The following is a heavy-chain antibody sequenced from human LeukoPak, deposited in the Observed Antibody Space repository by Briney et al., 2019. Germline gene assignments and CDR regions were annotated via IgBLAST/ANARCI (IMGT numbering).Heavy chain of an antibody. CDR1: GGTFSSYA. CDR3: ATSQPPSSNGITMVRGVYYYYYYMDV. J-gene: IGHJ6*03. Sequence: SVKVSCKASGGTFSSYAISWVRQAPGQGLERMGGIIPIFGTANYAQKFQGRVTMTEDTSTDTAYMELSSLRSEDTAVYYCATSQPPSSNGITMVRGVYYYYYYMDVWGKGTTVTISS. V-gene: IGHV1-69*06. CDR2: IIPIFGTA. D-gene: IGHD3-10*01.